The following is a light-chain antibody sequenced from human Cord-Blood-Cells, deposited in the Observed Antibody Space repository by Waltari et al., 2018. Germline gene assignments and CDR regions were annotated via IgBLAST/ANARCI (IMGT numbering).Light chain of an antibody. V-gene: IGLV2-23*01. CDR1: RRDVGSYNL. CDR3: CSYAGSSTYV. Sequence: QSALTQPASVSGSPGQSITIPCTGTRRDVGSYNLVSWYQQHPGKAPKLRIYEGSKRPSGVSNRLSGSKSGNTASLTISGLQAEDEADYYCCSYAGSSTYVFGTGTKVTVL. CDR2: EGS. J-gene: IGLJ1*01.